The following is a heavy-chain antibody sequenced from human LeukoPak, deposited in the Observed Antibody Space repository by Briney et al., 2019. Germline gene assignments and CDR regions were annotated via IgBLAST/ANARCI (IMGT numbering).Heavy chain of an antibody. Sequence: GGSLRLSCAASGFSFSTYTMKWVRQAPGKGLEWVSYISGSSSTIYYADSVKGRFTISRDNAKNSLYLQMNSLRAEDTAVYYCAREYYSGFDYWGQGTLVTVSS. D-gene: IGHD3-16*01. CDR2: ISGSSSTI. V-gene: IGHV3-48*01. CDR1: GFSFSTYT. J-gene: IGHJ4*02. CDR3: AREYYSGFDY.